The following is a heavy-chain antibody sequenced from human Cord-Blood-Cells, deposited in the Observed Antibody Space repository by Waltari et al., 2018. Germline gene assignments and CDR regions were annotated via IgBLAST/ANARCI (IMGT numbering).Heavy chain of an antibody. CDR2: INTNTGNP. CDR3: ATLYYDFWSGYQNFDY. CDR1: GYTFTSYA. J-gene: IGHJ4*02. Sequence: QVQLVQSGSELKKPGASVKVSCKASGYTFTSYAMTWMRQAPGQGLEWMGWINTNTGNPTYAQGFTGRFVFSLDTSVSTAYLQISSLKAEDTAVYYCATLYYDFWSGYQNFDYWGQGTLVTVSS. V-gene: IGHV7-4-1*02. D-gene: IGHD3-3*01.